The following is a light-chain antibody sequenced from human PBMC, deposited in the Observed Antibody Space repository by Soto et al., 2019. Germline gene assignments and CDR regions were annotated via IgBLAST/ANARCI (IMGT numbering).Light chain of an antibody. J-gene: IGKJ4*01. V-gene: IGKV1-12*01. CDR3: QQANNFPLT. Sequence: DIQMTQSPSSVSASVGDRVTITCRASQGIGSWLAWYQQKPGKAPNLLIYAASSLQSGVPSRFSVSGSGTDFTLTISSLQPEDFATYYCQQANNFPLTFGGATKVEIK. CDR1: QGIGSW. CDR2: AAS.